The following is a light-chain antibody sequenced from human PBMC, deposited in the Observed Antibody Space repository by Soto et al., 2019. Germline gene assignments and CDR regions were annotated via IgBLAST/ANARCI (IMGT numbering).Light chain of an antibody. CDR3: QQSFTTPRT. CDR2: AAS. CDR1: RSISSY. J-gene: IGKJ1*01. Sequence: IPITQSPSSLSASVLQRVTTTCRASRSISSYLNWYQQKPGKAPKLLMFAASTLQSGVPSRFSGSGSGTDFTLTITSLQPEDFATYYCQQSFTTPRTFGQGTKVDIK. V-gene: IGKV1-39*01.